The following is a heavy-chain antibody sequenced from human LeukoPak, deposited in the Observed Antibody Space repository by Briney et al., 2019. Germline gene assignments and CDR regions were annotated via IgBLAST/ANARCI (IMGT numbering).Heavy chain of an antibody. Sequence: GESLKISCKGSGYSFTSYWIGWVRQMPGKGLEWMGIMYPGDSDTRYSPSFQGQVTISADKSISTVYLQWSSLKASDTAMYYCARHLPRGYYDSSGYYRYYFDYWGQGTLVTVSS. V-gene: IGHV5-51*01. CDR1: GYSFTSYW. CDR3: ARHLPRGYYDSSGYYRYYFDY. D-gene: IGHD3-22*01. J-gene: IGHJ4*02. CDR2: MYPGDSDT.